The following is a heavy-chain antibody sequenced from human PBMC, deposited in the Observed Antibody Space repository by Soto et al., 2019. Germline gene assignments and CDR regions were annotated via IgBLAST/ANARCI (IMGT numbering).Heavy chain of an antibody. CDR1: GYTLTELS. D-gene: IGHD4-17*01. V-gene: IGHV1-24*01. Sequence: ASVKVSCKVSGYTLTELSMHWLRQAPGKGLEWMGGFDPEDGETIYAQKFQGRVTMTEDTSTDTAYMELSSLRSEDTAVYYCATRYGEFFADAFDIWGQGTMVTVS. J-gene: IGHJ3*02. CDR3: ATRYGEFFADAFDI. CDR2: FDPEDGET.